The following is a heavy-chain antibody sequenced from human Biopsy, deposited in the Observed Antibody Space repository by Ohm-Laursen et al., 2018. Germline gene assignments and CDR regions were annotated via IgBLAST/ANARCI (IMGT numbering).Heavy chain of an antibody. V-gene: IGHV1-18*01. Sequence: GASVKVSCKTSGYTFPNFGISWVRQAPGRGLEWMGWISPYNGNGDYEKNFHGRVTLTADTSTSTVYTELRSLRSGDTAVYYCATSHYFESTGYAFDFWGQGTMVSVSS. J-gene: IGHJ3*01. CDR1: GYTFPNFG. CDR2: ISPYNGNG. CDR3: ATSHYFESTGYAFDF. D-gene: IGHD3-22*01.